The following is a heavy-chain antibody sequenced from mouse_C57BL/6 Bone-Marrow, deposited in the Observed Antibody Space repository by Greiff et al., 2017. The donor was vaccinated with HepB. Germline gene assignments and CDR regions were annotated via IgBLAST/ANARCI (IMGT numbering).Heavy chain of an antibody. CDR3: ARRGIYYDYVYFDY. CDR2: IYPSDSET. Sequence: QVQLQQPGAELVRPGSSVKLSCKASGYTFTSYWMDWVKQRPGQGLEWIGNIYPSDSETHYNQKFKDKATLTVDKSSSTAYMQLSSLPSEDSAVYYCARRGIYYDYVYFDYWGQGTTLTVSS. J-gene: IGHJ2*01. D-gene: IGHD2-4*01. CDR1: GYTFTSYW. V-gene: IGHV1-61*01.